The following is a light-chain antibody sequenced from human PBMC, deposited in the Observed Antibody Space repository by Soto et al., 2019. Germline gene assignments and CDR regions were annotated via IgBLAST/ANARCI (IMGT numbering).Light chain of an antibody. CDR2: EVS. V-gene: IGLV2-8*01. Sequence: QSVLTQPPSASGSPGQSVTISCTGTSSDIGAYNYVSWYQQHPGKAPKLMIYEVSKRPSGVPDHFSGSKSGNTASLTVSGLQAEDEADYYCTSHAGSINLVFGGGTKVTVL. J-gene: IGLJ2*01. CDR3: TSHAGSINLV. CDR1: SSDIGAYNY.